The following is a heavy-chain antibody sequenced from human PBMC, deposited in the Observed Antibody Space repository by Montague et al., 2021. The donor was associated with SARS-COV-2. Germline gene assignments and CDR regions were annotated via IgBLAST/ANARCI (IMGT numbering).Heavy chain of an antibody. CDR2: IYPGGNT. CDR3: ASVYTVTYDFGY. D-gene: IGHD4-17*01. J-gene: IGHJ4*02. Sequence: TLSLTCTVSGGSISSDHFYWSWICQPAGQGLEWNGLIYPGGNTNYTPTLKSRVTITADTSQNQFSLKLSSVTAADTAVYYCASVYTVTYDFGYWGRGTLVTVSS. V-gene: IGHV4-61*02. CDR1: GGSISSDHFY.